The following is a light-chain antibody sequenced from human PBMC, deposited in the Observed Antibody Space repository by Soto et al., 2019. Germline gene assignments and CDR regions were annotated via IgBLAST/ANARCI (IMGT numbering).Light chain of an antibody. CDR3: QQYGSSPPYT. J-gene: IGKJ2*01. CDR2: GAS. Sequence: EIVLTQSPGTLSLSPGERATLSCRASQNVSSNYLAWYQQKPGQAPRLLIYGASSRATDIPDRFSGSGSGTDFTLTISRLEPEDFAVYYCQQYGSSPPYTFGQGTKLEIK. CDR1: QNVSSNY. V-gene: IGKV3-20*01.